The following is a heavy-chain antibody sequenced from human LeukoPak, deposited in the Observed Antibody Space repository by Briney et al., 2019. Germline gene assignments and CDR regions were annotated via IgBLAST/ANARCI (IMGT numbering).Heavy chain of an antibody. Sequence: ASVKVSCKASGYTFTNYYLYWVRQAPGQGLEWMGMINLSGGSTTYAQEFQGRVSMTRDTSTSTVYMELSSLRSEDTASYDCARARTYDGFDMGGQGTMVIVYS. CDR1: GYTFTNYY. CDR3: ARARTYDGFDM. J-gene: IGHJ3*02. CDR2: INLSGGST. V-gene: IGHV1-46*01.